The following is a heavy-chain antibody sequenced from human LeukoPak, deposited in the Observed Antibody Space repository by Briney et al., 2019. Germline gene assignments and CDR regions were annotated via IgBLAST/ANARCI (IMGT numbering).Heavy chain of an antibody. V-gene: IGHV3-64*01. CDR2: SSGDGYSA. D-gene: IGHD1-1*01. CDR1: GFTFTSYT. Sequence: GGSLRLSCAASGFTFTSYTMYWVRQAPAKGLEYVSASSGDGYSAYHANSVKGRFTISRDNANNTLYLQMGSQRTEDMGVYYCARGSEERRVFKRNYWYDYVDGCGKGTPVTVSS. J-gene: IGHJ6*03. CDR3: ARGSEERRVFKRNYWYDYVDG.